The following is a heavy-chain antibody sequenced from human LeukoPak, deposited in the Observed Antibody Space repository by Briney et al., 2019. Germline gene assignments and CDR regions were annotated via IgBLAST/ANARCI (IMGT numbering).Heavy chain of an antibody. V-gene: IGHV1-24*01. Sequence: ASVKVSCKVSGYTLTELSMHWVRQAPGKGLEWMGGFDPEDGETIYAQKFQGRVTMTEDTSTDTAYMELSSLRSDDTAVYYCARGTDYYCSSTSCYRGGYFDYWGQGTLVTVSS. CDR2: FDPEDGET. CDR1: GYTLTELS. J-gene: IGHJ4*02. CDR3: ARGTDYYCSSTSCYRGGYFDY. D-gene: IGHD2-2*01.